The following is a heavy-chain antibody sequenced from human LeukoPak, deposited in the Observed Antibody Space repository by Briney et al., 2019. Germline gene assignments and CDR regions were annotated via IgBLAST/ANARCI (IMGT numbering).Heavy chain of an antibody. D-gene: IGHD6-13*01. CDR2: INHSGST. V-gene: IGHV4-34*01. CDR1: GGSFSGYY. J-gene: IGHJ4*02. CDR3: ARTYSSSWGPFDY. Sequence: SETLSLTCAVYGGSFSGYYWSWIRQPPGKGLEWIGEINHSGSTNYNPSLKSRVTISVDTSKNQFSLKLSSVTAADTAVYYCARTYSSSWGPFDYWGQGTLVTVSS.